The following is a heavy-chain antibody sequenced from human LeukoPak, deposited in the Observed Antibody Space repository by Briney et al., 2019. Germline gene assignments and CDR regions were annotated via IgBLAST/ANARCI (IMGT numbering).Heavy chain of an antibody. D-gene: IGHD3-3*01. CDR3: ARGLGPFLSNPRPRWFDP. J-gene: IGHJ5*02. CDR1: GGSISSSNYY. Sequence: KPSETLSLTCTVSGGSISSSNYYWSWIRQPPGKGLEWIGEINHSGSTNYNPSLKSRVTISVDTSKNQFSLKLSSVTAADTAVYYCARGLGPFLSNPRPRWFDPWGQGTLVTVSS. V-gene: IGHV4-39*07. CDR2: INHSGST.